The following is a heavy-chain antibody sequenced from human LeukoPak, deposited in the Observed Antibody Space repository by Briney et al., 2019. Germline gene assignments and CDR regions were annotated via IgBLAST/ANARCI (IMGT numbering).Heavy chain of an antibody. CDR1: GGSFSGYY. CDR2: INHSGST. Sequence: SETLSLTCAVYGGSFSGYYWSWIRQPPGKGLEWIGEINHSGSTNYNPSLKSRVTISVDTSKNQFSLKLSSVTAADTAVYYCAVTGGRESLLGYWGQGTLVTVSS. D-gene: IGHD3-16*01. CDR3: AVTGGRESLLGY. J-gene: IGHJ4*02. V-gene: IGHV4-34*01.